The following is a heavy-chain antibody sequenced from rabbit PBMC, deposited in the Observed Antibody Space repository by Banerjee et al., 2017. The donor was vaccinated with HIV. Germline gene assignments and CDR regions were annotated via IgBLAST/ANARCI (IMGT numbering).Heavy chain of an antibody. Sequence: QEQLEESGGDLVKPEGSLTLTCTASGFSFSRSYWICWVRQAPGKGLEWIGCINTGSGGTTYYASWAEGRFTISKTSSTTVTLQMTSLTAADTATYFCARFYDDGYYKLWGPGTLVTVS. CDR3: ARFYDDGYYKL. CDR1: GFSFSRSYW. J-gene: IGHJ4*01. D-gene: IGHD1-1*01. CDR2: INTGSGGTT. V-gene: IGHV1S45*01.